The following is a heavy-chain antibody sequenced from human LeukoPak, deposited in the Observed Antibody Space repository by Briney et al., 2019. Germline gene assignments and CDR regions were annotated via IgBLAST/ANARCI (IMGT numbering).Heavy chain of an antibody. CDR1: GFTFSSYS. V-gene: IGHV3-21*01. D-gene: IGHD2-2*01. CDR3: AREYCSSTSCYLGYYYYGMDV. Sequence: PGGSLRLSCAASGFTFSSYSMNWVRQAPGKGLEWVSSISSSSSYIYYADSVKGRFTISRDNAKNSLYLQMNSLRAEDTAVYYCAREYCSSTSCYLGYYYYGMDVWGQGTTVTVSS. J-gene: IGHJ6*02. CDR2: ISSSSSYI.